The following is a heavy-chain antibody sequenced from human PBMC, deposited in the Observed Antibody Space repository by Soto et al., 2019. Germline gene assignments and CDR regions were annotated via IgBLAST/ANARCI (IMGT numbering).Heavy chain of an antibody. Sequence: SETLSLTCTVSGDSISTYYWSWIRQPPGKGLQWIGYIFYSGGTAYNPSLESRVTISLDMSKKQFSLKLNSMTAADTAVYYCARVQLVHKVIEYWGQGTQVTVSS. CDR1: GDSISTYY. D-gene: IGHD1-1*01. CDR2: IFYSGGT. V-gene: IGHV4-59*01. J-gene: IGHJ4*02. CDR3: ARVQLVHKVIEY.